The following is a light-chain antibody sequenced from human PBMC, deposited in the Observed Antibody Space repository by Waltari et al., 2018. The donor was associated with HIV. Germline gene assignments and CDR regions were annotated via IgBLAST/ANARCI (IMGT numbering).Light chain of an antibody. V-gene: IGLV2-14*01. CDR3: SSYTSSSTLV. Sequence: QSALTQPASVSGSPGQSITISCTGTSSDVGGYNFVSWFQHHPGKAPKVMIYEVRNRPSGVSNRFSGSKSGNTGALTISGLQAEDEADYYCSSYTSSSTLVFGGGTKLTVL. CDR1: SSDVGGYNF. J-gene: IGLJ2*01. CDR2: EVR.